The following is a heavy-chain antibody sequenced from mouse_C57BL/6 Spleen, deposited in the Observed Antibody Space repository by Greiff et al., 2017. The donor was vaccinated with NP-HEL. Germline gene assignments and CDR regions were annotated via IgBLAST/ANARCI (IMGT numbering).Heavy chain of an antibody. J-gene: IGHJ4*01. D-gene: IGHD2-4*01. Sequence: DVKLVESGGGLVQPGGSLSLSCAASGFTFTDYYMSWVRQPPGKALEWLGFIRNKANGYTTEYSASVKGRFTISRDNSQSILYLQMNALRAEDSATYYCARFHYEYDGGRLYYAMDYWGQGTSVTVSS. CDR3: ARFHYEYDGGRLYYAMDY. CDR2: IRNKANGYTT. V-gene: IGHV7-3*01. CDR1: GFTFTDYY.